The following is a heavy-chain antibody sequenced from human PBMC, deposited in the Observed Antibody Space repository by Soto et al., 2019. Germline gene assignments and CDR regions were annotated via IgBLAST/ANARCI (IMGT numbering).Heavy chain of an antibody. V-gene: IGHV4-59*01. D-gene: IGHD6-19*01. J-gene: IGHJ3*02. CDR3: ARASSGESHTSGWYRYINRWLVFDI. Sequence: SETLSLTCTVSGGSISTYYWSWIRQPPGKGLEWIGYMSFSGNTNYNPSLKSRVTISLDTSKNQFSLRLSSVTAADTAVYYCARASSGESHTSGWYRYINRWLVFDIWGQGTMVTVSS. CDR1: GGSISTYY. CDR2: MSFSGNT.